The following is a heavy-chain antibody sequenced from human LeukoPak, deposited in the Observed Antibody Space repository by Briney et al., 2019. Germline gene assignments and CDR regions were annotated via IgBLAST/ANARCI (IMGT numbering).Heavy chain of an antibody. D-gene: IGHD3-10*01. V-gene: IGHV1-2*02. CDR1: GYTFNGHY. Sequence: GASVKVSCKASGYTFNGHYMHWVRQAPGQGPEWMGWINPNSGDTNYAQKFQGRVTMTRDTSISTAYMELSRLRSDDTAVYYCARSYASGSYYDYWGQGTLVTVSS. CDR3: ARSYASGSYYDY. CDR2: INPNSGDT. J-gene: IGHJ4*02.